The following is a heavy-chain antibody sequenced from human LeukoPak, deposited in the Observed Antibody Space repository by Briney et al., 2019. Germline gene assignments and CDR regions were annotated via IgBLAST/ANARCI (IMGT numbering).Heavy chain of an antibody. D-gene: IGHD6-13*01. CDR1: GYTFTSYD. CDR2: INLNSCNT. CDR3: ARDGSSSWYPYYDYMDV. Sequence: ASVKVSCKASGYTFTSYDINWVRQATGQGLECMGWINLNSCNTGYAQKFQGRVTITRNTSISIAYMELSSLRSEDTAVYYCARDGSSSWYPYYDYMDVWGKGTTVTVSS. V-gene: IGHV1-8*01. J-gene: IGHJ6*03.